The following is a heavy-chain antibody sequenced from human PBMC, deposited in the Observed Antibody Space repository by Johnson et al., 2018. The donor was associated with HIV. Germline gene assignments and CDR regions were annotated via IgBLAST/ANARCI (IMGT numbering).Heavy chain of an antibody. CDR1: GFTFSSYA. CDR2: ISGSGGST. J-gene: IGHJ3*02. CDR3: AREGNYYDSSSHVFDI. D-gene: IGHD3-22*01. Sequence: VQLVESGGGVVQPGVSLRLSCAASGFTFSSYAMSWVRQAPGKGLEWVSAISGSGGSTYYADSVKGRFTISRDKSRNTLYLQMNSLRAEDTAVHYCAREGNYYDSSSHVFDIWGQGTMVTVSS. V-gene: IGHV3-23*04.